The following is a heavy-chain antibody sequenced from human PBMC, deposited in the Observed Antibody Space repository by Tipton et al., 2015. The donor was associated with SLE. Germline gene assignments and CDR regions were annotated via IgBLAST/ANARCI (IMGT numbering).Heavy chain of an antibody. D-gene: IGHD6-13*01. CDR2: IYHSGST. V-gene: IGHV4-38-2*02. J-gene: IGHJ6*02. CDR1: GYSISSGYY. Sequence: TLSLTCTVSGYSISSGYYWGWIRQPPGKGLEWIGSIYHSGSTYYNPSLKSRVTISVDTSKNQFSLKLSSVTAAGTAVYYCARGTGEAAAGFYYYYGMDVWGQGTTVTVSS. CDR3: ARGTGEAAAGFYYYYGMDV.